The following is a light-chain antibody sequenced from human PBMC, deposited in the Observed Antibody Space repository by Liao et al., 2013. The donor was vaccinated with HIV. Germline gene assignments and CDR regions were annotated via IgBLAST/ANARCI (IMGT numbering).Light chain of an antibody. V-gene: IGLV3-21*01. CDR3: QAWDTSTHV. CDR2: YDS. Sequence: SYVLSQPPSVSVAPGETATFTCGGNYIGNKGVYWYQQRPGQAPVMVISYDSQRPSGIPERFSGSKSGNTATLTISGTQTMDEADYYCQAWDTSTHVFGTGTKVTVL. CDR1: YIGNKG. J-gene: IGLJ1*01.